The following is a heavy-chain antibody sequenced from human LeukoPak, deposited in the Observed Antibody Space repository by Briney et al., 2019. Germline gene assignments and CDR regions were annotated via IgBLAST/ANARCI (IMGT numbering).Heavy chain of an antibody. Sequence: GGSLRLSCAASGFTFSSYAMSWVRQALGKGLEWVSAISVSDGNTTYADSVKGRFTISRDNSKNTLYLQMNSLRAEDTAVYYCAKDGHYYDSTGYDYWGQGTLVTVSS. CDR2: ISVSDGNT. CDR1: GFTFSSYA. CDR3: AKDGHYYDSTGYDY. J-gene: IGHJ4*02. V-gene: IGHV3-23*01. D-gene: IGHD3-22*01.